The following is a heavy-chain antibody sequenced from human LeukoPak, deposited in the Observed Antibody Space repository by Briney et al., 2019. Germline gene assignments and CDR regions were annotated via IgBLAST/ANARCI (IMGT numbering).Heavy chain of an antibody. V-gene: IGHV3-23*01. J-gene: IGHJ4*02. CDR3: ARVVPPTDYGSGSYFWDPYYFDY. CDR1: GFTFSSYA. D-gene: IGHD3-10*01. Sequence: GGSLRLSRAASGFTFSSYAMSWVRQAPGKGLEWVSAISGSGGSTYYADSVKGRFTISRDNSKNTLYLQMNSLRAEDTAVYYCARVVPPTDYGSGSYFWDPYYFDYWGQGTLVTVSS. CDR2: ISGSGGST.